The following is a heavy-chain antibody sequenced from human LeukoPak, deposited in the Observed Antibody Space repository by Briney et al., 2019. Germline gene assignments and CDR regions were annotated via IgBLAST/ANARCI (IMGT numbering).Heavy chain of an antibody. V-gene: IGHV3-53*01. CDR1: GFTVSSNY. CDR2: IYSGGST. J-gene: IGHJ6*04. D-gene: IGHD3-9*01. Sequence: TGGSLRLSCAASGFTVSSNYMSWVRQAPGKGLEWVSVIYSGGSTYYADSVKGRFTISRDNSKNTLYLLMNSLRAEDTAVYYCARDRVLTNYDILTGYYQYYYGMDVWGKGTTVTVSS. CDR3: ARDRVLTNYDILTGYYQYYYGMDV.